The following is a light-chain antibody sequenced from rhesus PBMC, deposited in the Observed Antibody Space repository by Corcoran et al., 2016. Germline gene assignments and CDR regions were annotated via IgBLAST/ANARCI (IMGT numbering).Light chain of an antibody. V-gene: IGKV2-65*01. Sequence: DVVMTQSPLSLPITPGQPASISCRSSQSLVHSNGNTYLSWYQQKPGQPPRRLIYQVSNRDSGVPDRFSGSGAGTDFTRKISRVEAEDVGVYYCGQGTNVPYSFGQGIKVEIK. J-gene: IGKJ2*01. CDR1: QSLVHSNGNTY. CDR2: QVS. CDR3: GQGTNVPYS.